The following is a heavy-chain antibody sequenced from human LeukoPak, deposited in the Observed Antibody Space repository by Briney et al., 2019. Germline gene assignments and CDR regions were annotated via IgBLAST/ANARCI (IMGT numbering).Heavy chain of an antibody. D-gene: IGHD4-17*01. J-gene: IGHJ1*01. CDR3: TCDYGQN. CDR1: GFXFSGSS. Sequence: GGSLRLSCAASGFXFSGSSMYWVRQASGKGQEWVGRIRSKANSYATAYGASAKGRFTISRDDSKNTAYLQMNSLKIEDTAVYYCTCDYGQNWGQGTLVTVSS. V-gene: IGHV3-73*01. CDR2: IRSKANSYAT.